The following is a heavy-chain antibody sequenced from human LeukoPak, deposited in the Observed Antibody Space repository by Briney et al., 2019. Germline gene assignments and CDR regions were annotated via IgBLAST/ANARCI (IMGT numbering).Heavy chain of an antibody. D-gene: IGHD4-11*01. CDR3: ARGRRTTVPKY. J-gene: IGHJ4*02. V-gene: IGHV1-18*04. CDR1: GYIFTDYG. CDR2: VSPNSGNT. Sequence: ASVKVSCKASGYIFTDYGVSWGRQAPGQGLEWMGWVSPNSGNTNYPQKFQERVTMTTDTSTTTAYRELKGLTSYDTALYYCARGRRTTVPKYWGQGTRVTVSS.